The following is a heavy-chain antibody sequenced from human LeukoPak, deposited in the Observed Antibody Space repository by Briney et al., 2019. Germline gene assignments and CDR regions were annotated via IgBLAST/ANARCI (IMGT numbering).Heavy chain of an antibody. CDR2: IYSGGST. CDR3: ARDRSVAGNYYGMDV. V-gene: IGHV3-53*04. CDR1: GFTFSSYA. Sequence: PGGSLRLSCAASGFTFSSYAMSWVRQAPGKGLEWVSVIYSGGSTYYADSVKGRFTISRHNSKNTLYLQMNSLRAEDTAVYYCARDRSVAGNYYGMDVWGQGTTVTVSS. D-gene: IGHD6-19*01. J-gene: IGHJ6*02.